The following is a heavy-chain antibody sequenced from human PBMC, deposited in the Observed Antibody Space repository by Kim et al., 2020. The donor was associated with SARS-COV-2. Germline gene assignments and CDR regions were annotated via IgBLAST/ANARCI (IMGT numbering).Heavy chain of an antibody. CDR3: AKGRASGLYYFDY. Sequence: GGSLRLSCAASGFTFSSYAMRWVRQAPGKGLEWVSAISGSGGSTYYADSVKGRFTISRDNSKNTLYLQMNSLRAEDTAVYYCAKGRASGLYYFDYWGQGTLVTVSS. V-gene: IGHV3-23*01. CDR1: GFTFSSYA. CDR2: ISGSGGST. D-gene: IGHD6-19*01. J-gene: IGHJ4*02.